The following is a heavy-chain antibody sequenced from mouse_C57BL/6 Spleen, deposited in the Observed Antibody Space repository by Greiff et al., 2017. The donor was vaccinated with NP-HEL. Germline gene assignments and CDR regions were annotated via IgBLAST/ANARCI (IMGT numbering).Heavy chain of an antibody. CDR1: GYAFSSSW. Sequence: QVQLQQSGPELVKPGASVKISCKASGYAFSSSWMNWVKQRPGKGLEWIGRIYPGDGDPNYNGKVKGKATLTADKSSSTAYMQLSSLTSEDSAVYFCAGYDYDDYYAMDYWGQGTSVTVSS. V-gene: IGHV1-82*01. D-gene: IGHD2-4*01. CDR2: IYPGDGDP. CDR3: AGYDYDDYYAMDY. J-gene: IGHJ4*01.